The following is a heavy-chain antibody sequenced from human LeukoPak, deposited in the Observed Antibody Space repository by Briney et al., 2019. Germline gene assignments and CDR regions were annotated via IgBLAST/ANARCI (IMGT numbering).Heavy chain of an antibody. Sequence: TSETLSLTCTVSGGSIGSYYWSWIRQPPGKGLEWIGYIYYSGSTNYNPSLKSRVTISVDTSKNQFSLKLSSVTAADTAVYYCARERVYYFDYWGQGTLVTVSS. CDR3: ARERVYYFDY. CDR2: IYYSGST. D-gene: IGHD2-8*01. V-gene: IGHV4-59*01. CDR1: GGSIGSYY. J-gene: IGHJ4*02.